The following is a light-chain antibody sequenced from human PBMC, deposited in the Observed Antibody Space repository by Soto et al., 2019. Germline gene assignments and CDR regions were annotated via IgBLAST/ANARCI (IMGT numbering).Light chain of an antibody. J-gene: IGKJ4*01. CDR2: GAS. Sequence: EILMTQSPATLSVSPGERASLSCSASQSVSSDLAWYQQKPGQAPRVLIYGASTRATGLPARFSGSGSGTEFTLTISSLQTEDFALYYCQQYNNWPLTFGGGTKVDIK. CDR3: QQYNNWPLT. CDR1: QSVSSD. V-gene: IGKV3-15*01.